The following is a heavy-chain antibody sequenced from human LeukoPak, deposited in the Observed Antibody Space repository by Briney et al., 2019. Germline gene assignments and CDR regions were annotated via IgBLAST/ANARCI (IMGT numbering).Heavy chain of an antibody. Sequence: MPSETLSLTCTVSGYSISSGYYWGWIRQPPGKGLEWIGIIYHSGSTYYNPSLKSRVTISVDTSKNQFSLNLSSVTAAATAVYYCAGDQCSGGSCWFDPWGQGTLVTVSS. V-gene: IGHV4-38-2*02. CDR3: AGDQCSGGSCWFDP. CDR2: IYHSGST. J-gene: IGHJ5*02. D-gene: IGHD2-15*01. CDR1: GYSISSGYY.